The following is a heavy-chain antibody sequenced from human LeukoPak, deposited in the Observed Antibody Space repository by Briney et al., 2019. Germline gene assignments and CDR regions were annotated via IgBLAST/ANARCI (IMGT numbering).Heavy chain of an antibody. CDR2: IIPIFGTA. J-gene: IGHJ5*02. V-gene: IGHV1-69*13. CDR1: GGTFSSYA. D-gene: IGHD2-2*01. CDR3: ARSYCSSTSCSRSPNWFDP. Sequence: SVKVSCKASGGTFSSYAISWVRQAPGQGLELMGGIIPIFGTANYAQKFQGRVTITADESTSTAYMELSSLRSEDTAAYYCARSYCSSTSCSRSPNWFDPWGQGTLVTVSS.